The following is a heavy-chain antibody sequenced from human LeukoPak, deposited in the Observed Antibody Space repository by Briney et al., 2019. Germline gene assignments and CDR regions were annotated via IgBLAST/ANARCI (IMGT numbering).Heavy chain of an antibody. V-gene: IGHV4-34*01. J-gene: IGHJ4*02. Sequence: SETLSLTCAVYGGSFSGYYWSWIRQPPGKGLEWIGEINHSGSSNYNPSLKSRVTISVDTSKNQFSLKLTSVTAADTAVYYCARRRDILTGPFGYWGQGTLDTVSS. CDR1: GGSFSGYY. CDR3: ARRRDILTGPFGY. D-gene: IGHD3-9*01. CDR2: INHSGSS.